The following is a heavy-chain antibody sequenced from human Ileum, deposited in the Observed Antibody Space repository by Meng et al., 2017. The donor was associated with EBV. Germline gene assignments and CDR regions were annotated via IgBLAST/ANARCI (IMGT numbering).Heavy chain of an antibody. D-gene: IGHD3-22*01. J-gene: IGHJ4*02. V-gene: IGHV4-4*02. CDR1: GGSISRSDW. CDR2: TSHSGST. Sequence: QVQRQESGPGLVKPSRTLALTCAVSGGSISRSDWWSWVRQPPGKGLEWIGETSHSGSTNYSPSLKSRVTISLDKSKNQLSLKLNSVTAADTAVYYCASSDYYRSDYWGQGTLVTVSS. CDR3: ASSDYYRSDY.